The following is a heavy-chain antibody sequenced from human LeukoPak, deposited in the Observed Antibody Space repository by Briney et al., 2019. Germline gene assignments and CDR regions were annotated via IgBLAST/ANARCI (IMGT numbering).Heavy chain of an antibody. CDR2: IIPIFGIA. D-gene: IGHD5-18*01. J-gene: IGHJ4*02. V-gene: IGHV1-69*04. CDR3: ARTDTHTPDFDY. CDR1: GGTFSSYA. Sequence: SVTVSCKASGGTFSSYAISWVRQAPGQGLEWMGRIIPIFGIANYAQKFQGRVTITADKSTSTAYMELSSLRSEDTAVYYCARTDTHTPDFDYWGQGTLVTVSS.